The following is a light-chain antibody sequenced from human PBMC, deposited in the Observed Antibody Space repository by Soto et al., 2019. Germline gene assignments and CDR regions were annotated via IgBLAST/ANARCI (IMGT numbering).Light chain of an antibody. CDR3: SSFTTSYFDV. CDR2: GVT. Sequence: QSVLTQPASVSGSPGQSITISCTGSGSDIGAYNYVSWYQQHPGKAPKLLIHGVTRRPSGVSSRFSASKSAYTASLTISGLQAEDEANYYCSSFTTSYFDVFGPGTKLTVL. J-gene: IGLJ1*01. CDR1: GSDIGAYNY. V-gene: IGLV2-14*01.